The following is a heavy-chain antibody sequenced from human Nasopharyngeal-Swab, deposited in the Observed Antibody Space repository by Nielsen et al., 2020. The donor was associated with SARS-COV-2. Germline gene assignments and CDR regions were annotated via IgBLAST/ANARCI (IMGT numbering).Heavy chain of an antibody. Sequence: LKISCAASGFTFSDYYMSWIRQAPGKGLEWVSYISSSGSTIYYADSVKGRFTISRDNAKNSLYLQMNSLRAEDTAVYYCARDRHGYDILTGYRRANNWFDPWGQGTLVTVSS. CDR2: ISSSGSTI. D-gene: IGHD3-9*01. V-gene: IGHV3-11*04. CDR3: ARDRHGYDILTGYRRANNWFDP. J-gene: IGHJ5*02. CDR1: GFTFSDYY.